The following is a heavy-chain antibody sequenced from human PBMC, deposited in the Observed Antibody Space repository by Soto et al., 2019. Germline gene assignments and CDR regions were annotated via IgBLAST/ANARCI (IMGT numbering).Heavy chain of an antibody. V-gene: IGHV4-59*01. CDR3: ARGLIAVARIDY. D-gene: IGHD6-19*01. J-gene: IGHJ4*02. CDR1: GGSISSYY. Sequence: QVQLQESGPGLVKPSETLSLTCTVSGGSISSYYWSWIRQPPGKGLEWIGYIYYSGSTTYNPSLKSRVTISVDTSKNQFSLKLSAVTAADTAVYYCARGLIAVARIDYWGQGTLVTVSS. CDR2: IYYSGST.